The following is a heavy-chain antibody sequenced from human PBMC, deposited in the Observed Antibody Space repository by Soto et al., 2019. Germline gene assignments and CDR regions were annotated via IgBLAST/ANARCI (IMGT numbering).Heavy chain of an antibody. V-gene: IGHV1-18*04. CDR1: GYTFTSYG. J-gene: IGHJ5*02. CDR3: ARDQDIVVVPAAIGWFDP. Sequence: VASVKVSCKVSGYTFTSYGISWVRQAPGQGLEWMGWISAYNGNTNYAQKLQGRVTMTTDTSTSTAYMELRSLRSDDTAVYYCARDQDIVVVPAAIGWFDPWGQGTLVTVSS. D-gene: IGHD2-2*01. CDR2: ISAYNGNT.